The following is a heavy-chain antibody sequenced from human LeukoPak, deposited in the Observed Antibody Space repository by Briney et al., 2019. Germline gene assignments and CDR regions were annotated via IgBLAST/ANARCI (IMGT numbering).Heavy chain of an antibody. CDR3: ARGNAHAFDI. CDR1: GFTFSNYW. Sequence: GGSLRLSCAASGFTFSNYWMHWVRQAPGKGLVWVSRIHSDGSSTTSADSVKGRFTISRDNAENTLYLQTNSLRAEDTAVYFCARGNAHAFDIWGQGTMVTVSS. CDR2: IHSDGSST. J-gene: IGHJ3*02. V-gene: IGHV3-74*01. D-gene: IGHD1-1*01.